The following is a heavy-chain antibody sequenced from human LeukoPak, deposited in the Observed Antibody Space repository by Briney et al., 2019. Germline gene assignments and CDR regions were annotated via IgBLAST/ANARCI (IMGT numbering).Heavy chain of an antibody. J-gene: IGHJ5*02. Sequence: ASVKVSCKASGYTFTSHSISWVRQAPGQGPEWMGWISVHNGNTNFAQKLQGRVTMTTDTSTSTAYMELRSLRSDDTAVYYCARGDYGDYWQNWFDPWGQGTLITVSS. V-gene: IGHV1-18*01. CDR3: ARGDYGDYWQNWFDP. CDR1: GYTFTSHS. CDR2: ISVHNGNT. D-gene: IGHD4-17*01.